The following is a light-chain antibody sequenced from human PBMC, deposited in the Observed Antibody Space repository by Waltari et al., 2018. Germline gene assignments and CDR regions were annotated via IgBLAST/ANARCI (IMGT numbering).Light chain of an antibody. J-gene: IGLJ2*01. CDR3: SSFTTGSTGL. CDR1: SSYIGAFDL. Sequence: QSALAQPASVSGSPGQSITISCTGSSSYIGAFDLVSWYQHHPGRAPRLIIRNVSERPSGVPHRFSGSKSGNTASLTISSLRSEDESLYFCSSFTTGSTGLFGGGTKLTVL. CDR2: NVS. V-gene: IGLV2-14*03.